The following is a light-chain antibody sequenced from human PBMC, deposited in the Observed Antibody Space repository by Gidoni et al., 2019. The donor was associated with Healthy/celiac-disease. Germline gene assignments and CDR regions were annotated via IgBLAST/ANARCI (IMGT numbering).Light chain of an antibody. Sequence: DIQMTQSPSSLSASVGDRVTITCRPSQSISSYLNWYQQKPGQAPKLLIYAASSLQSGVPSRFSGSGSGTDFTLTISSLQPEDFAAYYCQQSYSTPWTFGQGTKVEIK. J-gene: IGKJ1*01. CDR2: AAS. V-gene: IGKV1-39*01. CDR3: QQSYSTPWT. CDR1: QSISSY.